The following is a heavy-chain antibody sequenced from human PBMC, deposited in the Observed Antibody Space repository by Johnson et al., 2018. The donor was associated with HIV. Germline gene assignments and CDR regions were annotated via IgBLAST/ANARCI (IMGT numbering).Heavy chain of an antibody. CDR3: ARGGSRTTIFGVDINLGGFDI. V-gene: IGHV3-33*01. Sequence: VQLVESGGGVVQPGRSLRLSCAASGFTFSNYAMHWVRQAPGKGLEWVAVIWYDGSNNYYADSVKGRFTISKDNSRNTLFLHMNSLRADDTAVYYCARGGSRTTIFGVDINLGGFDIWGQGTRVTVSS. J-gene: IGHJ3*02. D-gene: IGHD3-3*01. CDR1: GFTFSNYA. CDR2: IWYDGSNN.